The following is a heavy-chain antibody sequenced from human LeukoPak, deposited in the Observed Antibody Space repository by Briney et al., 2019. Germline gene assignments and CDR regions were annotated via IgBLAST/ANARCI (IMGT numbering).Heavy chain of an antibody. CDR1: GFTFNYAW. J-gene: IGHJ6*02. CDR3: TTDEDWNYARKDV. CDR2: TVSEIDGGTT. D-gene: IGHD1-7*01. V-gene: IGHV3-15*04. Sequence: GGSLRLSCAASGFTFNYAWMSWVRQVPGKGLERVGQTVSEIDGGTTDYAAPVKGRFTISRDDSKSTLYLQMNSLKIEDTAVYYCTTDEDWNYARKDVWGQGATVIVSS.